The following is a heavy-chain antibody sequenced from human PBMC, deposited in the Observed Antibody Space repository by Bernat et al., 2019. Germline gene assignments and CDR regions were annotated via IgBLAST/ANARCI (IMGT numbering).Heavy chain of an antibody. CDR1: GFTFDDYG. Sequence: EVQLVESGGGVVRPGGSLRLSCAASGFTFDDYGMSWVRQAPGKGLDWVCGINWKGGSKGYGDSVKGRFNISRDDAKNSLYLQMSSLRAEDTALYYCARAPYYYGSGSFAWFDPWGQGTLVTVSS. J-gene: IGHJ5*02. CDR3: ARAPYYYGSGSFAWFDP. D-gene: IGHD3-10*01. CDR2: INWKGGSK. V-gene: IGHV3-20*04.